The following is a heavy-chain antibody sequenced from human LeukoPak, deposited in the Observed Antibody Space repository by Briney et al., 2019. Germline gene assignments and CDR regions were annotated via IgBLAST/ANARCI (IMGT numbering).Heavy chain of an antibody. D-gene: IGHD7-27*01. V-gene: IGHV3-7*01. CDR2: INQDGSEK. CDR3: ARGLRSTWGLDDY. CDR1: GFTFNSYW. Sequence: GGSLRLSCAASGFTFNSYWMSWVRQAPGKGLEWVANINQDGSEKYYVDPVKGRFTISRDNAKSSLYLQMNSLRAEDTAVYYCARGLRSTWGLDDYWGQGTLVTVSS. J-gene: IGHJ4*02.